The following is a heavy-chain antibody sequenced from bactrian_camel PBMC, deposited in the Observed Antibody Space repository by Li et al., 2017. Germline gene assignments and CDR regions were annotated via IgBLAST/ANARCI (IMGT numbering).Heavy chain of an antibody. V-gene: IGHV3S26*01. CDR2: IELDGTT. CDR1: VYPYSGTC. J-gene: IGHJ6*01. D-gene: IGHD2*01. CDR3: ASDEGAIHCGGYCTPERATTKLADFGY. Sequence: QVQLVESGGGSVQARGSLKLTCEVSVYPYSGTCMGWFRQAPGKEREGVASIELDGTTSYADSAKGRFTISKDMDKNILYLEMNNLKPEDTAMYYCASDEGAIHCGGYCTPERATTKLADFGYWGQGTQVTVS.